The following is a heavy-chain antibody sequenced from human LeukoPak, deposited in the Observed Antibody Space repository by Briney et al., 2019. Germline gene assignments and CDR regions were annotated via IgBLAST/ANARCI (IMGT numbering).Heavy chain of an antibody. CDR3: ARGSTLGSCTSSSCHNWFDP. D-gene: IGHD2-2*01. Sequence: GGSLRLSCAVSGFTFSTFSMNCVRGAPGKGLGWVSSMSGRSNYIFYADSVKGRFTISRDNAENSLYLLLNSLRVEDTAVYYCARGSTLGSCTSSSCHNWFDPWGQGTLVTVSS. V-gene: IGHV3-21*01. J-gene: IGHJ5*02. CDR1: GFTFSTFS. CDR2: MSGRSNYI.